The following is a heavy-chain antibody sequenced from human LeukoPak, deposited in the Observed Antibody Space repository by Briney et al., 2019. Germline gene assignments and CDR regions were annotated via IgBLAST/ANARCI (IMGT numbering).Heavy chain of an antibody. CDR2: IYYSGVT. J-gene: IGHJ4*02. CDR1: GGSISSGDYF. Sequence: SQTLSLTCTVSGGSISSGDYFWSWIRQPPGKGLEWIGYIYYSGVTYYNPSLKSRVTISGDTSKNQSSLKLSSVTAADTAVYYCTISGGTSGNFEYWGQGTLVTVSS. V-gene: IGHV4-30-4*01. D-gene: IGHD2-8*01. CDR3: TISGGTSGNFEY.